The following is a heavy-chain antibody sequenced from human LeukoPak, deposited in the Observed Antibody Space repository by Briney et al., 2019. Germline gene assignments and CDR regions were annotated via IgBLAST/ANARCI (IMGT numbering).Heavy chain of an antibody. CDR3: ARQSSTAYYDSSGLPYDAFDI. J-gene: IGHJ3*02. Sequence: ASVKVSCKASGYTFTSYDINWVRQATGQGLEWMGWMNPNSGNTGYAQKFQGRVTITRNTSISTAYMELSSLRSEDTAVYYCARQSSTAYYDSSGLPYDAFDIWGQGTMVTVSS. V-gene: IGHV1-8*03. CDR1: GYTFTSYD. CDR2: MNPNSGNT. D-gene: IGHD3-22*01.